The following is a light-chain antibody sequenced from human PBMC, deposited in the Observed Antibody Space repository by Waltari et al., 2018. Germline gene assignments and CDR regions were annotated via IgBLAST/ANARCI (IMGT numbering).Light chain of an antibody. V-gene: IGKV1-33*01. CDR1: QDISHY. CDR3: QQYDSLPLT. CDR2: ATS. J-gene: IGKJ3*01. Sequence: HMPQSPSSLSPSIGDIVTISCMARQDISHYLNWYQQKPGKAPKLLIYATSTLESRVPSRFSGSGSGTLFTFTISSLQPEDIATYYCQQYDSLPLTFGPGTTVDV.